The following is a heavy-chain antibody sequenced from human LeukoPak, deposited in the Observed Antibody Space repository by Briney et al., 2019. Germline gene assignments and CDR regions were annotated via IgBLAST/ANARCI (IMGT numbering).Heavy chain of an antibody. CDR2: IIPIFGTA. CDR3: ARRVRYFDWLLARSYYYYYMDV. D-gene: IGHD3-9*01. Sequence: ASVKVSCNSSVSTCSSYAISWVRQAPGQGLEWMGGIIPIFGTANYAQKFQVRFTITADKSTSTAYMELRSLRSEDTAVYYCARRVRYFDWLLARSYYYYYMDVWGKGTTVTIS. J-gene: IGHJ6*03. CDR1: VSTCSSYA. V-gene: IGHV1-69*06.